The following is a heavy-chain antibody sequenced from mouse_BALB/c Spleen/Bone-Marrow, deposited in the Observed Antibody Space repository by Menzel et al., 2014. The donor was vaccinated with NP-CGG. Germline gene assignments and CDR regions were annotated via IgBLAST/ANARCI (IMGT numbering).Heavy chain of an antibody. CDR1: GYTFTDYN. J-gene: IGHJ4*01. CDR3: ARLDGYYVAMDY. Sequence: EVQLQQSGPELVKPGASVKISCKASGYTFTDYNMHWVKQSHGKSLEWIGYIYPYNGGTGYNQKFKSKATLTVDNSSSTAYMELRSLTSEDSAVYYCARLDGYYVAMDYWGQGTSVIVSS. D-gene: IGHD2-3*01. CDR2: IYPYNGGT. V-gene: IGHV1S29*02.